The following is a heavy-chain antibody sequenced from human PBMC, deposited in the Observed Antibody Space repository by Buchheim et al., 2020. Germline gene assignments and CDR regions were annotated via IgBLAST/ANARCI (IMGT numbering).Heavy chain of an antibody. J-gene: IGHJ4*02. Sequence: EVQLLESGGGLVQPGGSLRLSCAASGFTFSSYAMSWVRQAPGKGLEWVAAIIGSGGSTYYADSGKGRFTISRDNTKNTMYLQMNILRAEDTAVYYCAKSVVVVAATSRNYFDYWGQGTL. V-gene: IGHV3-23*01. CDR2: IIGSGGST. D-gene: IGHD2-15*01. CDR3: AKSVVVVAATSRNYFDY. CDR1: GFTFSSYA.